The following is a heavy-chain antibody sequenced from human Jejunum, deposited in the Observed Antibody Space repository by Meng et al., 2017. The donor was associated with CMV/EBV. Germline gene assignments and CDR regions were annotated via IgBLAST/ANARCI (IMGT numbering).Heavy chain of an antibody. D-gene: IGHD3-10*01. V-gene: IGHV4-34*01. Sequence: VSGGSFSGSYWTWIRQSPGKGLEWIGEIKHGGSTKYNPSLKSRVTMLVATSKKQVSLKVTSMTAADTALYYCARSYGSGSSRFDPWGQGTLVTVSS. CDR1: GGSFSGSY. CDR2: IKHGGST. J-gene: IGHJ5*02. CDR3: ARSYGSGSSRFDP.